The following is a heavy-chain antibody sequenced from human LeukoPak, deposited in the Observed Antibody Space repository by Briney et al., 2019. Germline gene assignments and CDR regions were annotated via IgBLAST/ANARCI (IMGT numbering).Heavy chain of an antibody. J-gene: IGHJ6*03. CDR2: INHSGST. D-gene: IGHD2-15*01. CDR3: ARGSGMIPWWKSVYYYYMDV. CDR1: GGSFSGYY. V-gene: IGHV4-34*01. Sequence: PSETLSLTCAVYGGSFSGYYWSWIRQPPGKGLEWIGEINHSGSTNYNPSLKSRVTISVDTSKNQFSLKLSSVTAADTAVYYCARGSGMIPWWKSVYYYYMDVWGKGTTVTVSS.